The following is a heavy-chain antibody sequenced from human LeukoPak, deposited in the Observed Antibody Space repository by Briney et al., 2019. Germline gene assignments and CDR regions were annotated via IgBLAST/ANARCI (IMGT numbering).Heavy chain of an antibody. D-gene: IGHD5-24*01. V-gene: IGHV1-8*03. CDR2: MNPNSGNT. CDR3: ARARRDGYNLFGY. Sequence: GASVKVSCKASGYTFTSYDINWVRQATGQGLEWTGWMNPNSGNTGYAQKFQGRVTITRNTSISTAYMELSSLRSEDTAVYYCARARRDGYNLFGYWGQGTLVTVSS. CDR1: GYTFTSYD. J-gene: IGHJ4*02.